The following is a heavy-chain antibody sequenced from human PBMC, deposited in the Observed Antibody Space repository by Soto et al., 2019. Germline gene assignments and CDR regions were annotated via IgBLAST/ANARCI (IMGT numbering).Heavy chain of an antibody. CDR3: ARGREFDS. V-gene: IGHV4-31*03. CDR1: GGSISSGGYY. Sequence: SETLSLTCTVSGGSISSGGYYWSWIRQHPGKGLEWIGYIYYSGSTYYNPSLKSRVTISIDVSKNQFSLNLRSLTAADTAVYYCARGREFDSWGQGTLVTVSS. J-gene: IGHJ4*02. CDR2: IYYSGST.